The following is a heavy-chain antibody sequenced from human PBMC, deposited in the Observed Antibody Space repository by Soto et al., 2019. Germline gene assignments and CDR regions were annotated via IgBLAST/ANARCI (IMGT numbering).Heavy chain of an antibody. CDR2: MNPNSGNT. V-gene: IGHV1-8*01. CDR3: ARGDYDFWSGYSRPYYYYGMDV. J-gene: IGHJ6*02. Sequence: ASVKGSCKASGYTFTSYDINWVRQATGQGLEWMGWMNPNSGNTGYAQKFQGRVTMTRNTSISTAYMELSSLRSEDTAVYYCARGDYDFWSGYSRPYYYYGMDVWGQGTTVTSP. D-gene: IGHD3-3*01. CDR1: GYTFTSYD.